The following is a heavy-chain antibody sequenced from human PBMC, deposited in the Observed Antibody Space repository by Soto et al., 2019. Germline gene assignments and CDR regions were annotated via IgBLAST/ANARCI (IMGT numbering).Heavy chain of an antibody. CDR2: ISYDGSNK. Sequence: GGSLRLSCAASGFTFSSYGMHWVRQAPGKGLEWVAVISYDGSNKYYADSVKGRFTISRDNSKNTLYLQMNSLRAEDTAVYYCAKGENNLSSGWYIGQKYYKYYYGMDVWGQGTTDTVSS. J-gene: IGHJ6*02. CDR3: AKGENNLSSGWYIGQKYYKYYYGMDV. CDR1: GFTFSSYG. V-gene: IGHV3-30*18. D-gene: IGHD6-19*01.